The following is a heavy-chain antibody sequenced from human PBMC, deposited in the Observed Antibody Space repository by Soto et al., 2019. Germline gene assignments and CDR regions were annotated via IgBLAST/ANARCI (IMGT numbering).Heavy chain of an antibody. CDR1: GGTFSSYT. D-gene: IGHD2-21*02. Sequence: SVKVSCKASGGTFSSYTISWVRQAPGQGLEWMGRIIPILGIANYAQKFQGRVTITADKSTSTAYMELSSLRSEDTAVYYCARDESDIVVVTATPGGWFDPWGQGTLVTVSS. V-gene: IGHV1-69*04. CDR2: IIPILGIA. CDR3: ARDESDIVVVTATPGGWFDP. J-gene: IGHJ5*02.